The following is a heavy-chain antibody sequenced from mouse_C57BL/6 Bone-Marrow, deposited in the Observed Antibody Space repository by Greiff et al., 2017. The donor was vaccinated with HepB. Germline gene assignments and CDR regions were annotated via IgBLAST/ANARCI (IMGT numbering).Heavy chain of an antibody. V-gene: IGHV1-42*01. Sequence: VQLQQSGPELVKPGASVKISCKASGYSFTGYYMNWVKQSPEKSLEWIGEINPSTGGTTYNQKFKAKATLTVDKSSSTAYMQLKSLTSEDSAVYYCARRGTAQARAWCADWGQGTLVTVSA. CDR2: INPSTGGT. CDR3: ARRGTAQARAWCAD. D-gene: IGHD3-2*02. J-gene: IGHJ3*01. CDR1: GYSFTGYY.